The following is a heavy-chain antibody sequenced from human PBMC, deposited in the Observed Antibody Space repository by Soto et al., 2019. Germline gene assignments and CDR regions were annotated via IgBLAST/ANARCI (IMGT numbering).Heavy chain of an antibody. CDR1: GFTFTDVW. Sequence: EVQLVESGGGLVKPGGSLRLSCAASGFTFTDVWMTWVRQAPGKGLEWVGRIKRKIDGETTDYAAPVKGRFTISRDDLKNTLFLQMNSLKSEDTAVYYCAVDAQCSSTNCPGAFDIWGQGTRVTVSS. CDR3: AVDAQCSSTNCPGAFDI. J-gene: IGHJ3*02. V-gene: IGHV3-15*01. CDR2: IKRKIDGETT. D-gene: IGHD2-2*01.